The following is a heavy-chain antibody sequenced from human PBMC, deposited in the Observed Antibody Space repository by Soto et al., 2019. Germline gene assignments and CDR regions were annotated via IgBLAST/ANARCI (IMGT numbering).Heavy chain of an antibody. V-gene: IGHV1-24*01. CDR1: KYTPTELT. D-gene: IGHD1-26*01. CDR3: AADRKIVGTIGAFDF. J-gene: IGHJ4*02. CDR2: SAPEEGEP. Sequence: QVQLIQSGAEVRKPGASVKVSCKVPKYTPTELTIDWLRQAPGKGLEWMGRSAPEEGEPIYPQKFQGRLSMTEDPSTDTAYMELTSLRFEDTAVYFCAADRKIVGTIGAFDFWGQGTLVTVSS.